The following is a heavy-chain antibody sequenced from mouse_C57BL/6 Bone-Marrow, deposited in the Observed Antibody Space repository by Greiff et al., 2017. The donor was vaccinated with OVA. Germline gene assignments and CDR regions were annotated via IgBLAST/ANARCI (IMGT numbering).Heavy chain of an antibody. CDR3: TTIDAMDY. V-gene: IGHV14-4*01. J-gene: IGHJ4*01. CDR1: GFNIKDDY. CDR2: IDPENGDT. Sequence: VQLQQSGAELVRPGASVKLSCTASGFNIKDDYMHWVKQRPEQGLEWIGWIDPENGDTEYASKFQGKATITADTSSNTAYLKFSSLTSEDTAVYYCTTIDAMDYWGQGTSVTVSS.